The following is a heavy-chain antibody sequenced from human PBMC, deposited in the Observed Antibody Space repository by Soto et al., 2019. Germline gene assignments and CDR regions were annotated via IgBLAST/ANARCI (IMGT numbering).Heavy chain of an antibody. D-gene: IGHD1-7*01. J-gene: IGHJ4*02. CDR2: INAGNGNT. V-gene: IGHV1-3*01. CDR1: GYTFTSYA. Sequence: QVPLVQSGAEVKKPGASVKVSCKASGYTFTSYAMHWVRQAPGQRLEWMGWINAGNGNTKYSQKFQGRVTITRDTSASTAYMELSSLRSEDTAVYSCARDGGYNWKYNDYFDYWGQGTLVTVSS. CDR3: ARDGGYNWKYNDYFDY.